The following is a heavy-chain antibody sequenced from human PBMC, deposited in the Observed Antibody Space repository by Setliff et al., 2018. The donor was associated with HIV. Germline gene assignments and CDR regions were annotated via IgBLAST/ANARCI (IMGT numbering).Heavy chain of an antibody. CDR2: IYWDDDK. CDR3: AHRLGYSSSWSYDAFDI. CDR1: GFSLSTSGVG. D-gene: IGHD6-13*01. V-gene: IGHV2-5*02. J-gene: IGHJ3*02. Sequence: SGPTLVNPTQTLTLTCTFSGFSLSTSGVGVGWIRQPPGKALEWLALIYWDDDKRYSPSLKSRLTITKDTSKNQVVLTMTNMDPVDTATYYCAHRLGYSSSWSYDAFDIWGQGTMVTVSS.